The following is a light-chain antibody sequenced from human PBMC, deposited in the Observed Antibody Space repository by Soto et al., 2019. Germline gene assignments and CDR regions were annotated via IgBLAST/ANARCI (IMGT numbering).Light chain of an antibody. CDR1: HSLLYTNGYNY. J-gene: IGKJ5*01. CDR3: MQALQTPPFT. V-gene: IGKV2-28*01. Sequence: EIVLTQSPLSLPVTPGESASISCRSSHSLLYTNGYNYLDWYLQKPGQSPQLLIYLGSNRAAGVPDRFSGSGSGTDFTLKISRVETDDVGVYFCMQALQTPPFTFGQGTRLEI. CDR2: LGS.